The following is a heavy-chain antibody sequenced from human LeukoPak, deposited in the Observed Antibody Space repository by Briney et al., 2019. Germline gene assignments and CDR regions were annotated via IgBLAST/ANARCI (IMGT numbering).Heavy chain of an antibody. CDR2: ISSSSSTI. Sequence: TGGSLRLSCAASGFTFSSYGMNWVRQAPRKWRDLVSYISSSSSTIYYAAYVKGRPTTSRDNARNSLFLQMNSLRAEDTAVYYCARDYYGSGSSYYWGQGTLVTVSS. CDR1: GFTFSSYG. V-gene: IGHV3-48*04. CDR3: ARDYYGSGSSYY. D-gene: IGHD3-10*01. J-gene: IGHJ4*02.